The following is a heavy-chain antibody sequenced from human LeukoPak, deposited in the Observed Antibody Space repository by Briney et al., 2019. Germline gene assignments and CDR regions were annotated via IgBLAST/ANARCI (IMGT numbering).Heavy chain of an antibody. CDR3: ARFPGSAEYRHYYYMDV. CDR2: IYYSGST. V-gene: IGHV4-59*01. CDR1: GGTSSSYY. Sequence: LWSLALACPVYGGTSSSYYWSWFRQPPGKGLEWIGYIYYSGSTNYNPSLKSRVTISVDTSKNQFSLKLSSVTAADTAVYYCARFPGSAEYRHYYYMDVWGKGTTVTVSS. J-gene: IGHJ6*03. D-gene: IGHD2-15*01.